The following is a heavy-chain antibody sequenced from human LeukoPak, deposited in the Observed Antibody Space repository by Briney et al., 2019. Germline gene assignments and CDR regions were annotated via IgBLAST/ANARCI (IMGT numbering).Heavy chain of an antibody. CDR3: ARAPGPFEPHFDY. CDR2: INPSGGST. J-gene: IGHJ4*02. V-gene: IGHV1-46*01. CDR1: GYTFTSYY. Sequence: ASVKVSCKASGYTFTSYYMHWVRQAPGQGLEWMGIINPSGGSTSYAQKFQGTATMTRDTSTSTVYMELSSLRSEDTAVYYCARAPGPFEPHFDYWGQGTLVTVSS. D-gene: IGHD1-14*01.